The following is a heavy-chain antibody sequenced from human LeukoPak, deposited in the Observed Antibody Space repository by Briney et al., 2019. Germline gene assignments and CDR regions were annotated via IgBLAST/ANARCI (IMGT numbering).Heavy chain of an antibody. CDR2: IYYSGST. J-gene: IGHJ6*02. CDR1: GGSISSGGYY. V-gene: IGHV4-31*03. D-gene: IGHD1-26*01. CDR3: ARAWVYYYGMDV. Sequence: TSETLSLTCTVSGGSISSGGYYWSWIRQHPGKGLEWIGYIYYSGSTYYNPSLKSRVTISVDTSKNQFSLKLSSVTAADTAVYYCARAWVYYYGMDVWGQGTTVTVSS.